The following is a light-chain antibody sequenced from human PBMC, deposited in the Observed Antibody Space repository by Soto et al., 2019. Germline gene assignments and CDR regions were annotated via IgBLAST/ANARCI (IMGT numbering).Light chain of an antibody. CDR3: QQYGASPPQFT. V-gene: IGKV3-20*01. CDR1: QSVSSSY. J-gene: IGKJ3*01. Sequence: EIVLTQSRGTLSLSPGQRATLSCRASQSVSSSYLAWYQQKPGQAPRLLIYGASKRATGIPDRFSGSGSGTDFTLTISRLEPADFAVYYCQQYGASPPQFTFGPGTKVDIK. CDR2: GAS.